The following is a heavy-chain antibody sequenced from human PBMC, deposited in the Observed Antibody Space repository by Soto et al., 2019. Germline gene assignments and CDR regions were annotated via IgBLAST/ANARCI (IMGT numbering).Heavy chain of an antibody. D-gene: IGHD2-2*01. Sequence: GGSLRLSCAASGFTFSSYAMSWFRQAPGKGLQWVSAISGSCGSTYYADSVKGRFTISRDNSKNTLYLQMNSLRAEDTAVYYWAKDIGDIVVIPASISAYYALHFWGQGTMVTVSS. CDR2: ISGSCGST. V-gene: IGHV3-23*01. CDR3: AKDIGDIVVIPASISAYYALHF. CDR1: GFTFSSYA. J-gene: IGHJ6*02.